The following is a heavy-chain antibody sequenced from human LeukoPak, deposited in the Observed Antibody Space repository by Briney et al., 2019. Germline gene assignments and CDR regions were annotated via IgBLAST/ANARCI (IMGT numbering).Heavy chain of an antibody. CDR1: GDTFSSYA. D-gene: IGHD3-10*01. CDR2: IIPIFGTA. J-gene: IGHJ5*02. CDR3: ARDLKHYYGSGSYEWFDP. V-gene: IGHV1-69*01. Sequence: GSSVKVSCKASGDTFSSYAISWVRQAPGQGFEWMGGIIPIFGTANYAQKFQGRVTITADESTSTAYMELSSLRSEDTAVYYCARDLKHYYGSGSYEWFDPWGQGTLVTVSS.